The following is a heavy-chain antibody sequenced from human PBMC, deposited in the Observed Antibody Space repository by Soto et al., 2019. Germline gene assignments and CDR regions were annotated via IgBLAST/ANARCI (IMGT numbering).Heavy chain of an antibody. CDR2: IYHSGST. V-gene: IGHV4-4*02. CDR3: ARDKADYYDSSATGY. Sequence: PSETLSLTCAVSGASIGSDNWWSWVRQPPGKGLEWIGEIYHSGSTYYNPSLKSRVTISVDTSKNQFSLKLSSVTAADTAVYFCARDKADYYDSSATGYWGQGTLVTVSS. D-gene: IGHD3-22*01. CDR1: GASIGSDNW. J-gene: IGHJ4*02.